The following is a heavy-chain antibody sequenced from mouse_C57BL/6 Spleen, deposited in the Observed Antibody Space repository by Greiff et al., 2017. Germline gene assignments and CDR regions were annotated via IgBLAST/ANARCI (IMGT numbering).Heavy chain of an antibody. CDR3: AREKFTSDGGFDY. CDR1: GYTFTSYW. V-gene: IGHV1-7*01. Sequence: VQLQESGAELAKPGASVKLSCKASGYTFTSYWMHWVKQRPGQGLEWIGYINPSSGYTKYNQKFKDKATLTADKSSSTAYMQLSSLTYEDSAVYYCAREKFTSDGGFDYWGQGTTLTVSS. J-gene: IGHJ2*01. CDR2: INPSSGYT. D-gene: IGHD1-1*01.